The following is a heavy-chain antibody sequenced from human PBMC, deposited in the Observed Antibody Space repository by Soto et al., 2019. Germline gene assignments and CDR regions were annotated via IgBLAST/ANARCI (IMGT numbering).Heavy chain of an antibody. CDR1: GDTISTGGYT. Sequence: QLQLQESGSRLVKSSETLSLTCDVSGDTISTGGYTWAWIRQPPGKALEWIVHTYHSGNPYYNPPLKSPVIIAVYRAKNQFSLKVRSVTAADTAVYYCARATYGEYVGYFDPWGQGIQVTVSS. V-gene: IGHV4-30-2*01. J-gene: IGHJ5*02. CDR3: ARATYGEYVGYFDP. D-gene: IGHD4-17*01. CDR2: TYHSGNP.